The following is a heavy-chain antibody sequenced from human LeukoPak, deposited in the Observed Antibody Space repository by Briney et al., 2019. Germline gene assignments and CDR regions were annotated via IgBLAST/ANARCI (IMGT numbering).Heavy chain of an antibody. D-gene: IGHD1-26*01. CDR1: GGSISSYY. Sequence: SETLSLTCTVSGGSISSYYWSWIRQPAGKGLEWIGRIYTSGSTNYNPSLKSRVTMSVDTSKNQFSLKLSSVTAADTAVNYCASLNDGSFIEGIDYWGQGTLVTVSS. V-gene: IGHV4-4*07. CDR2: IYTSGST. CDR3: ASLNDGSFIEGIDY. J-gene: IGHJ4*02.